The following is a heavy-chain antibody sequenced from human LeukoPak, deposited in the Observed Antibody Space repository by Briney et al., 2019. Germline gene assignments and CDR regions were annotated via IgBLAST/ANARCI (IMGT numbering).Heavy chain of an antibody. V-gene: IGHV3-48*03. Sequence: GGSLRLSCAASGFTFSSYEMNWVRQAPGEGLEWVSYISSSGSTIYYADSAKGRFTISRDNAKNSLYLQMNSLRAEDTAVYYCARGLYGSGSYYTPTFDYWGQGTLVTVSS. CDR1: GFTFSSYE. D-gene: IGHD3-10*01. J-gene: IGHJ4*02. CDR2: ISSSGSTI. CDR3: ARGLYGSGSYYTPTFDY.